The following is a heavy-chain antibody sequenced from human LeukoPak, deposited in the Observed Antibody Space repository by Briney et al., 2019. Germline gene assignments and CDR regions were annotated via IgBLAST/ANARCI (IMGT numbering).Heavy chain of an antibody. CDR1: GYTFTSYG. D-gene: IGHD3-22*01. Sequence: GASVNVSCKASGYTFTSYGISWVRQAPGQGLEWMGWISGYNGNTHYAHNLQGRVNMTTDTSTSTAYMELRSLRSDDTAVYYCARDEARYSSGYYPDWFDPWGQGTLVTVSS. CDR2: ISGYNGNT. V-gene: IGHV1-18*01. J-gene: IGHJ5*02. CDR3: ARDEARYSSGYYPDWFDP.